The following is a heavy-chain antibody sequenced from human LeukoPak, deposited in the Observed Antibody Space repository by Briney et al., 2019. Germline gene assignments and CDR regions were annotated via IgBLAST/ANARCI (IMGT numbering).Heavy chain of an antibody. D-gene: IGHD2/OR15-2a*01. V-gene: IGHV3-43D*03. J-gene: IGHJ6*03. CDR1: GFTFDDYA. CDR3: AKERAARGRGNYFYMDV. CDR2: IAWDGGST. Sequence: PGGPLRLSCAASGFTFDDYAMHWVRQASGKGLEWVSHIAWDGGSTHYADSVEGRFTISRDNRENSLYLQMNSLRPEDTALYYCAKERAARGRGNYFYMDVWGKGTTVTVSS.